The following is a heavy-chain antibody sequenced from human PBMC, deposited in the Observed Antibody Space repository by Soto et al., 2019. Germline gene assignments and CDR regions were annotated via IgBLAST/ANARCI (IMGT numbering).Heavy chain of an antibody. V-gene: IGHV3-23*01. CDR1: GFTFSSYA. D-gene: IGHD6-19*01. J-gene: IGHJ2*01. CDR2: ISARGGST. CDR3: AKAVSSAWSAYWYFDL. Sequence: EVQLLESGGGLVQPGGSLRLSCAASGFTFSSYAMSWVRQAPGKGLEWVSTISARGGSTHYADSVKGRFTISRDNSKNTLFLQINSLRAEDTAESSCAKAVSSAWSAYWYFDLWGRGTLVTVSS.